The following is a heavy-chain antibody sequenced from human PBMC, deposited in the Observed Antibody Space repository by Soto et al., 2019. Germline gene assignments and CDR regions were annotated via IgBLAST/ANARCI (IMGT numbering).Heavy chain of an antibody. J-gene: IGHJ6*02. D-gene: IGHD6-19*01. V-gene: IGHV1-2*04. Sequence: ASVKVSCKASGYTFTGYYMHWVRQAPGQGLEWMGWINPNSGGTNYAQKFQGWVTMTRDTSISTAYMELSRLRSDDTAVYYCARGAGYSSGWYYYYGMDVWGQGTTVTVSS. CDR1: GYTFTGYY. CDR2: INPNSGGT. CDR3: ARGAGYSSGWYYYYGMDV.